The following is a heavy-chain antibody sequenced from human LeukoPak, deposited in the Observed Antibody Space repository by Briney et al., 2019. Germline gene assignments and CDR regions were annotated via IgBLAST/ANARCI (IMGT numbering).Heavy chain of an antibody. CDR3: ARAGYSSSWLNYYYMDV. CDR2: IYYSGST. CDR1: GGSISSYY. J-gene: IGHJ6*03. V-gene: IGHV4-59*01. Sequence: SATLSLTCTVSGGSISSYYRSSIRQPPRKGLEWTGYIYYSGSTNYNPSLKSRVTISVDTSKNQFSLKLSSVTAADTAVYYCARAGYSSSWLNYYYMDVWGKGTTVTVSS. D-gene: IGHD6-13*01.